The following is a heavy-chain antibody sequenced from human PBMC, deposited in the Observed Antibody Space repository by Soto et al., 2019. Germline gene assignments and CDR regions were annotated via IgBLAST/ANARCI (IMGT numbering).Heavy chain of an antibody. D-gene: IGHD4-17*01. J-gene: IGHJ3*01. CDR3: TRGYFGGFDL. CDR1: GFTFNYYW. V-gene: IGHV3-74*01. Sequence: EVQLVESEGGLVQRGGSLRLSCAASGFTFNYYWMHWVRQAPGQGLVWVAHIQSDGSRTTYADSVKGRFTISRDNAKNTIYLLMSRLSAENTVVYYGTRGYFGGFDLWGQGTMVTVSS. CDR2: IQSDGSRT.